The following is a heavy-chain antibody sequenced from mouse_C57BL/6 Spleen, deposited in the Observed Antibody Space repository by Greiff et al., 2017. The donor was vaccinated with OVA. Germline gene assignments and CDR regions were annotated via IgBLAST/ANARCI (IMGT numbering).Heavy chain of an antibody. CDR1: GYTFTDYN. J-gene: IGHJ4*01. Sequence: EVQLQQSGPELVKPGASVKIPCKASGYTFTDYNMDWVKQSHGKSLEWIGDINPNNGGTIYNQKFKGKATLPVDKSASTAYIELRSVTSEDTAVYYCARRGYSNYVNYAMDYWGQGTSVTVSS. CDR3: ARRGYSNYVNYAMDY. D-gene: IGHD2-5*01. CDR2: INPNNGGT. V-gene: IGHV1-18*01.